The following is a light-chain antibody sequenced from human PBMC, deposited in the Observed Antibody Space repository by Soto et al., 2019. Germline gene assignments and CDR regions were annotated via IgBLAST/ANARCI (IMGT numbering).Light chain of an antibody. CDR2: DVV. J-gene: IGLJ1*01. Sequence: QSLLTQPASVSGSPGQSITISCTGTSSDVGGFNSVSWYQLRPGTAPKLILYDVVDRPSGVSYRFSGSKSGNTASLTISWLQAADEADYFCSSYTSTMTNVFGSGTKVTVL. CDR3: SSYTSTMTNV. V-gene: IGLV2-14*03. CDR1: SSDVGGFNS.